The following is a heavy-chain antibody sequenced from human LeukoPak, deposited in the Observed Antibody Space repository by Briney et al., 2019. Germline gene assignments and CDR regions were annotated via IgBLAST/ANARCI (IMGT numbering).Heavy chain of an antibody. J-gene: IGHJ4*02. V-gene: IGHV3-9*01. CDR2: ISWNSGSI. D-gene: IGHD2-15*01. CDR3: AKEGPGYCSGGSCYSDRSFDY. CDR1: GFTFDDYA. Sequence: GRSLRLSCAASGFTFDDYAMHWVRQAPGKGLEWASGISWNSGSIGYADSVKGRFTISRDNAKNSLYLQMNSLRAEDTALYYCAKEGPGYCSGGSCYSDRSFDYWGQGTLVTVSS.